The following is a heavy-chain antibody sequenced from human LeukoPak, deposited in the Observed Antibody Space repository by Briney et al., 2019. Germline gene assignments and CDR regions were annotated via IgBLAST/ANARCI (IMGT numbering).Heavy chain of an antibody. V-gene: IGHV4-30-4*01. CDR1: GGSISSGDYY. CDR2: IYYSGST. CDR3: ARVGYYDSSGYYTSPFDY. J-gene: IGHJ4*02. Sequence: SQTPSLTCTVSGGSISSGDYYWSWIRQPPGKGLEWIGYIYYSGSTYYNPSLKSRVTISVDTSKNQFSLKLSSVTAADTAVYYCARVGYYDSSGYYTSPFDYWGQGTLVTVSS. D-gene: IGHD3-22*01.